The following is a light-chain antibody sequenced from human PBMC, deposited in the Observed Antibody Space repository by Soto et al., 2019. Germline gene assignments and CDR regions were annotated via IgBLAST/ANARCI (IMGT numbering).Light chain of an antibody. CDR2: DDD. V-gene: IGLV1-51*01. J-gene: IGLJ1*01. CDR1: SSNLGGNS. Sequence: QSVMTQPPSVSAAPGQKVTISCSGSSSNLGGNSLSWYQQLPGTAPKLLIYDDDKRPSWIPDRFSGSKSGTSATLRITGFQTGDEADYYCGSWDSSLSAYVFGTGTKLTVL. CDR3: GSWDSSLSAYV.